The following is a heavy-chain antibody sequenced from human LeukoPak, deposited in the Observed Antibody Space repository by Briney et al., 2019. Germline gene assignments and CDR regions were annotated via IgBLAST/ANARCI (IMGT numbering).Heavy chain of an antibody. J-gene: IGHJ6*02. CDR1: GFTFSSYG. D-gene: IGHD2-21*01. Sequence: PGRSLRLSCAASGFTFSSYGMHWVRQAPGKGLEWVAVIWYDGSNKYYADSVKGRFTISRDNPKNTLYLQMNSLRAEDTAVYYCARGAKPGVWYGMDVWGQGTTVTVSS. CDR3: ARGAKPGVWYGMDV. CDR2: IWYDGSNK. V-gene: IGHV3-33*01.